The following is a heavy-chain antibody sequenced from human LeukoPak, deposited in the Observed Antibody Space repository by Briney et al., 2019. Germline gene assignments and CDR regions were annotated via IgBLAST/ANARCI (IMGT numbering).Heavy chain of an antibody. CDR1: EFTFNNHD. J-gene: IGHJ3*01. V-gene: IGHV3-30*18. CDR2: ISYDGRNK. CDR3: AKPRDIDSWAFDV. D-gene: IGHD2-15*01. Sequence: PGGSLRLSCAASEFTFNNHDMHWVRQAPGKGLEWVAAISYDGRNKYYADSVKGRFTISRYNSKNTLNLQMNSLRTEDTAVFYCAKPRDIDSWAFDVWGQGTMVTVSS.